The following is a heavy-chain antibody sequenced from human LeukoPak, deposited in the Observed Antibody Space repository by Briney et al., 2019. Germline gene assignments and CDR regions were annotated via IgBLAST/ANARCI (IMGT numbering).Heavy chain of an antibody. V-gene: IGHV1-2*02. CDR3: ASRQKDGPTQYVFDV. CDR1: GFTFTDYC. Sequence: GASVKVSCKAFGFTFTDYCLHWVQQAPGQGLEWMGWIHPNSGGTNYAQKFQGRVTMTRDTSISTVYMELSSLRSDDTAVYYCASRQKDGPTQYVFDVWGQGTMVTVSS. D-gene: IGHD2/OR15-2a*01. J-gene: IGHJ3*01. CDR2: IHPNSGGT.